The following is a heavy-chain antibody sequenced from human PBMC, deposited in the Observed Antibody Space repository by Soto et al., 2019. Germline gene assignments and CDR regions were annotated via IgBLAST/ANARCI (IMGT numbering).Heavy chain of an antibody. CDR2: IFYSGDT. D-gene: IGHD4-4*01. V-gene: IGHV4-30-4*01. CDR1: GGPISNPDHY. CDR3: AREGRLQSLDY. Sequence: QVQLQESGPGLVKPSQTLSLTCTVSGGPISNPDHYWSWIRQPPGKGLEWIGSIFYSGDTSYNPSLKSRLSISVDTSKNQFSLSLRSVTASDTAVYFCAREGRLQSLDYWGQGTLVTVSS. J-gene: IGHJ4*02.